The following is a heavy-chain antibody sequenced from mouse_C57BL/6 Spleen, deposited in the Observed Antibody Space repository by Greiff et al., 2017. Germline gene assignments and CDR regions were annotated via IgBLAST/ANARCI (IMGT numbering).Heavy chain of an antibody. CDR1: GFTFSSYA. CDR3: TIANWDDYAMDY. V-gene: IGHV5-9-1*02. Sequence: EVQLVESGAGLVKPGGSLKLSCAASGFTFSSYAMSWVSQTPEKRLEWVAYISSGGDYIYYADNVKGRFTISRDTARNTLYLQMSSLKSEDTAMYYCTIANWDDYAMDYWGQGTSVTVSS. J-gene: IGHJ4*01. D-gene: IGHD4-1*01. CDR2: ISSGGDYI.